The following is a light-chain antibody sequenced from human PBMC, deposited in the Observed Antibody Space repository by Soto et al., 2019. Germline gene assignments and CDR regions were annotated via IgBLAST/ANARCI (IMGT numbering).Light chain of an antibody. CDR2: HAS. CDR1: QSISRF. CDR3: QHYNRYSEA. V-gene: IGKV1-5*01. Sequence: DIQMTQSPSTLSASVGDRVTITCRASQSISRFLNWYQQKPGTAPKLLIYHASTLESGVPSRFSGSGAGTEGTLTISSLQPADFATYYCQHYNRYSEAFGQGTKVDIK. J-gene: IGKJ1*01.